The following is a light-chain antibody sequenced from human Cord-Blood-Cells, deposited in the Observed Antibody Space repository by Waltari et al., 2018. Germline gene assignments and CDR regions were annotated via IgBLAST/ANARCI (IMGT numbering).Light chain of an antibody. V-gene: IGLV2-14*01. Sequence: QSALTHTASVSGSPGQSITISCTGTSRDVGGYNYVSWYQQHPCKAHTLMIYDVSNRHSWVSKRFSGSKYGNPASLTISGIQAEDEADDYCSSYTSSSTVVFGGGTKRTVL. J-gene: IGLJ2*01. CDR1: SRDVGGYNY. CDR3: SSYTSSSTVV. CDR2: DVS.